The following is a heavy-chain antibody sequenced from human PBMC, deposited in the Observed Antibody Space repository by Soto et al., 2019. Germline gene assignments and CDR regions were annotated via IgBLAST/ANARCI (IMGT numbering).Heavy chain of an antibody. CDR3: ARASQKYSSGWYTRPFAY. CDR2: ISYDGSNK. V-gene: IGHV3-30-3*01. Sequence: QVQLVESGGGVVQPGRSLRLSCAASGFTFSSYAMHWVRQAPGTGLEWVAVISYDGSNKYYADSVKGRFTISRDNSKNTLDLQMNSLRADDTAVYYCARASQKYSSGWYTRPFAYGGQGTLVTVSS. CDR1: GFTFSSYA. D-gene: IGHD6-19*01. J-gene: IGHJ4*02.